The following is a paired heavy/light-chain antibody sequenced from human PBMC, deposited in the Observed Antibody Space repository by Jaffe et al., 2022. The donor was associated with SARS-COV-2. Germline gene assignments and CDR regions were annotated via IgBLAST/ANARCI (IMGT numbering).Light chain of an antibody. Sequence: DVVMTQSPLSLPVTLGQPASISCRSSQSLVYKDGDTYLNWFQQRPGQSPRRLIYKVSNRDSGVPDRFSGSGSGTDFTLKISRVEAEDVAVYYCMQGKSWPYTFGQGTKLEIK. CDR3: MQGKSWPYT. V-gene: IGKV2-30*01. J-gene: IGKJ2*01. CDR1: QSLVYKDGDTY. CDR2: KVS.
Heavy chain of an antibody. J-gene: IGHJ3*02. CDR2: INEGGSGK. Sequence: EAQLVESGGALVQPGGSLRLSCAASGFTFRNYWMTWVRQPPGKGLEWVANINEGGSGKEYVDSVKGRFTISRDNAKNSLFLQMNSLRAEDTAVYYCARDPYDTTAYGAFDIWGQGTLVAVSS. D-gene: IGHD1-1*01. CDR3: ARDPYDTTAYGAFDI. CDR1: GFTFRNYW. V-gene: IGHV3-7*03.